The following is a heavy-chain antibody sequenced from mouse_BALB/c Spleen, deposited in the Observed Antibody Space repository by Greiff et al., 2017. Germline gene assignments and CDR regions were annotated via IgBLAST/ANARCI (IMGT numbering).Heavy chain of an antibody. J-gene: IGHJ4*01. CDR3: ARRGINAMDY. D-gene: IGHD2-4*01. V-gene: IGHV5-6*01. CDR2: ISSGGSYT. CDR1: GFTFSSYG. Sequence: EVQLVESGGDLVKPGGSLKLSCAASGFTFSSYGMSWVRQTPDKRLEWVATISSGGSYTYYPDSVKGRFTISRDNAKNTLYLQMSSLKSEDTAMYYCARRGINAMDYWGQGTSVTVSS.